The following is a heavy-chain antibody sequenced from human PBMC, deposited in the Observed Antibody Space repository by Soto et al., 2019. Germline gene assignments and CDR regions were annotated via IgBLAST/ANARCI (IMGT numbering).Heavy chain of an antibody. CDR1: GYTFNTNG. CDR3: ARDTGNSFDY. Sequence: QVHLVQSGGELKKPGASVKVSCKTSGYTFNTNGITWVRQAPGQGLEWMGWISPHNGNTNYAQKFQGRVTMTAATITKTAYMELRNLRMNYTAVDYCARDTGNSFDYWGQGTPVTVAS. J-gene: IGHJ4*02. V-gene: IGHV1-18*01. CDR2: ISPHNGNT.